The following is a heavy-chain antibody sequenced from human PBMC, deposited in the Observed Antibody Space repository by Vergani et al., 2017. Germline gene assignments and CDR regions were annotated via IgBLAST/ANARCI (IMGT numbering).Heavy chain of an antibody. J-gene: IGHJ4*02. Sequence: QVRMQESGPGLVKPSGTLSLICTVSGVSITTSYWSWVRQPQGKGLAWLGSIYYSGSTTYNPSLKSRLTISVDTYKNHFSLRLRAVTAEDTALYYCARVPWGYCSSTSCYTFDYWGQGTLVTVSS. D-gene: IGHD2-2*02. CDR1: GVSITTSY. CDR3: ARVPWGYCSSTSCYTFDY. V-gene: IGHV4-59*13. CDR2: IYYSGST.